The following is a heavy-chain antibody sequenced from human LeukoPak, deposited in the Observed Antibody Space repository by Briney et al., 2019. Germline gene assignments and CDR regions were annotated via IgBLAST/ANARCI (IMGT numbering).Heavy chain of an antibody. V-gene: IGHV1-8*02. CDR3: ARGLSSGYYSTSFDY. CDR1: GYTFTDYY. CDR2: INPSSGGT. D-gene: IGHD3-22*01. J-gene: IGHJ4*02. Sequence: ASVKVSCKASGYTFTDYYIHWVRQAPGQGLEWMGWINPSSGGTAYAQKFQGRVTMTRNTSISTAYMELSSLRSEDTAVYYCARGLSSGYYSTSFDYWGQGTLATVSS.